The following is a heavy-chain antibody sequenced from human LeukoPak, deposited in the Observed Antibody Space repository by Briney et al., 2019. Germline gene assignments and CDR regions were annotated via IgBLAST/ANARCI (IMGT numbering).Heavy chain of an antibody. Sequence: GGSLRLSCAASGFTFSSYSMNWVRQAPGKGLEWVSSISSSSSYIYYADSVKGRFTISRDNAKNTVYLQMNSLRPEDTAVYYCAKDHSQNFDYWGQGTLVTVSS. D-gene: IGHD5-18*01. V-gene: IGHV3-21*01. J-gene: IGHJ4*02. CDR1: GFTFSSYS. CDR2: ISSSSSYI. CDR3: AKDHSQNFDY.